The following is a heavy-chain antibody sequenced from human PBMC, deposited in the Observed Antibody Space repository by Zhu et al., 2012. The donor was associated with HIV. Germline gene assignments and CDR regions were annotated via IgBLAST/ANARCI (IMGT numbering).Heavy chain of an antibody. CDR2: IFYTGST. V-gene: IGHV4-39*07. Sequence: QVQLQESGPGLVKPSETLSLTCTVSGGFVSRSGYYWGWTRQPPGKGLEWIGNIFYTGSTDYNPSLKSRVTMSLDTSRNQFSLKLTSVTAADTAVYYCARFLRYGDSYWGQGTLVAVSS. D-gene: IGHD4-17*01. J-gene: IGHJ4*02. CDR3: ARFLRYGDSY. CDR1: GGFVSRSGYY.